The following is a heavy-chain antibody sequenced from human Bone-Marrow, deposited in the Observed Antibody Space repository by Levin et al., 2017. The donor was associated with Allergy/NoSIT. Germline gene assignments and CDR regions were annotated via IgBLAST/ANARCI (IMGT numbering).Heavy chain of an antibody. D-gene: IGHD1-26*01. J-gene: IGHJ6*02. CDR1: GGSFTDYS. CDR2: ITPIFETA. Sequence: RAGGSLRLSCKVSGGSFTDYSISWVRQAPGLGLEWMGGITPIFETAYFAENLQGRLTITADRSATTVYMELSSLRPEDTAIYYCARHRIAGSNNAMDVWGQGTTVTVSS. CDR3: ARHRIAGSNNAMDV. V-gene: IGHV1-69*01.